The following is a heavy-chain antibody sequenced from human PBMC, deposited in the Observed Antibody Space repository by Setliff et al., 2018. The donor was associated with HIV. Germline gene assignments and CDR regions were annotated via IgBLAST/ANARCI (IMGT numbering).Heavy chain of an antibody. V-gene: IGHV4-59*12. CDR1: GGSISSYY. D-gene: IGHD3-22*01. CDR2: IYYSGST. Sequence: SETLSLTCTVSGGSISSYYWSWIRQPPGKGLEWIGYIYYSGSTNYNPSLKSRVTLSVDTSKNQCSLKLSSVTAVDTAVYYCARGFREYYDSSGYFLSWFDPWGQGTLVTVSS. CDR3: ARGFREYYDSSGYFLSWFDP. J-gene: IGHJ5*02.